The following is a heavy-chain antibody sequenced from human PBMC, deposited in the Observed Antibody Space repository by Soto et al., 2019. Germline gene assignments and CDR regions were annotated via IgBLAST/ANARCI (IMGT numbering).Heavy chain of an antibody. Sequence: GGSLRLSCAASGFTFSSYAMSWVRQALGKGLEWVSAISGSGGSTYYADSVKGRFTISRDNSKNTLYLQMNSLRAEDTAVYYCAKDLGGLAHYYYGMDVWGQGTTVTVSS. CDR2: ISGSGGST. V-gene: IGHV3-23*01. J-gene: IGHJ6*02. CDR1: GFTFSSYA. D-gene: IGHD3-3*01. CDR3: AKDLGGLAHYYYGMDV.